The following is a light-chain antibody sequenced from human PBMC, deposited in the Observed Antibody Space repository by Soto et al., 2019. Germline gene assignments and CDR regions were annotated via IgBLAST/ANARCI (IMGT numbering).Light chain of an antibody. J-gene: IGLJ1*01. CDR3: CSYAGSYTFV. CDR2: DVS. Sequence: QSVLTQPRSVSGSPGQSVTISCTGTSSDVGGYNYVSWYQQQPGKAPKLMIYDVSKRPSGVPDRLSGSKSGNTASLTISGLQADDEADYYCCSYAGSYTFVFGTGTKVTVL. CDR1: SSDVGGYNY. V-gene: IGLV2-11*01.